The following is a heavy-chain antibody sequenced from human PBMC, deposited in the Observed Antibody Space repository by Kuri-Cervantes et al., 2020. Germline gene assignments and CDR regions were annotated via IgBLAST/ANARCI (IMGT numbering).Heavy chain of an antibody. V-gene: IGHV3-21*01. J-gene: IGHJ4*02. CDR3: ARDSKVIAVATEFDY. CDR1: GFTFSSYA. Sequence: GESLKISCAASGFTFSSYAMNWVRQAPGKGLGWVSSISSSSSYIYYADSVKGRFTISRDNAKNSLYLQMNSLRAEDTAVYYCARDSKVIAVATEFDYWGQGTLVTVSS. D-gene: IGHD6-19*01. CDR2: ISSSSSYI.